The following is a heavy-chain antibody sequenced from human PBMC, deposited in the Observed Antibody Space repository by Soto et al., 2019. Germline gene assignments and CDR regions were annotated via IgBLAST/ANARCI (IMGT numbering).Heavy chain of an antibody. J-gene: IGHJ4*01. CDR2: ISSTGNTI. CDR3: ARSGDFDY. D-gene: IGHD2-8*02. V-gene: IGHV3-48*01. CDR1: GFTFSTYS. Sequence: EVQVVESGGGLVQPGGSLRLSCAASGFTFSTYSMNWVSYISSTGNTIYSPDSVKGRFTISRDTAKKSLYLQMNSLRAEDTAVYYCARSGDFDYWGQGTLVTVSS.